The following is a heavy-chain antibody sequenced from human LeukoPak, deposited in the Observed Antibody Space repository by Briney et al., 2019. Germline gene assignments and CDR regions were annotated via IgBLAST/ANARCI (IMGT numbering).Heavy chain of an antibody. J-gene: IGHJ4*02. CDR1: GGSFSGYY. V-gene: IGHV4-34*01. Sequence: SETLSLTCAAYGGSFSGYYWSWIRQPPGKGLEWIGEINHSGSTNYNPSLKSRVTISVDTSKNQFSLELSSVTAADTAVYYCARGQGATVTTSFDYWGQGTLVTVSS. CDR2: INHSGST. CDR3: ARGQGATVTTSFDY. D-gene: IGHD4-17*01.